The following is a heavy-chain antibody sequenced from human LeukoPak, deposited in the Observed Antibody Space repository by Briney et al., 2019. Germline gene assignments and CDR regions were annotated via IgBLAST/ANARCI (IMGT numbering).Heavy chain of an antibody. D-gene: IGHD1-14*01. Sequence: SQTLSFTCAVSGDSVSSNSAAWNWIRQSPSRGLEWLVRTYYRSKWYNDYAVSVKSRITINPDTSKNQFSLQLNSVTPEDTAVYYCVRDDGIGLDAFDVWSPGTMVTVSS. J-gene: IGHJ3*01. CDR2: TYYRSKWYN. CDR1: GDSVSSNSAA. CDR3: VRDDGIGLDAFDV. V-gene: IGHV6-1*01.